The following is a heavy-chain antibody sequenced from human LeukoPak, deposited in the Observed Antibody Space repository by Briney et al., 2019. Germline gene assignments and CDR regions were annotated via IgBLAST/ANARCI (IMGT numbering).Heavy chain of an antibody. CDR3: ARAKPADFDL. Sequence: GGSLRLSCAASGFTFSRSWMNWVRQSPGKGLEWVANIKEDGTEKYYVDSVKGRFTLSRDNAKNTVYLQMNNLRAEDTAVYHCARAKPADFDLWGRGTLVTVSS. V-gene: IGHV3-7*01. J-gene: IGHJ2*01. CDR1: GFTFSRSW. CDR2: IKEDGTEK.